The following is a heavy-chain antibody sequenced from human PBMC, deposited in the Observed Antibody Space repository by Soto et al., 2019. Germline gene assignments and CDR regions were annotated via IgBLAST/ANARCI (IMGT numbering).Heavy chain of an antibody. CDR1: GGSISSSSYY. CDR3: ASGSAYFYTSEYLHH. D-gene: IGHD3-10*01. CDR2: IYYSGST. J-gene: IGHJ1*01. Sequence: SETLSLTCTVSGGSISSSSYYWGWIRQPPGKGPEWIGSIYYSGSTYHNPSLKSRVTISVDTSKKQFSLKLSSVTATDTAVYYCASGSAYFYTSEYLHHWGQGSLVTVSS. V-gene: IGHV4-39*01.